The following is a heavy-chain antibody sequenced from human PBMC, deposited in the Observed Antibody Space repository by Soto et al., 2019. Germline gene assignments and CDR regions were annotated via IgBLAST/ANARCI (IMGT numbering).Heavy chain of an antibody. D-gene: IGHD3-3*01. Sequence: SETLSLTCTVSGGSISSGDYYWSWIRQPPGKGLEWIGYIYYSGSTYYNPSLKSRVTISVDTSKNQFSLKLSSVTAADTAVYYCARERGTYYDFWSGYHLDYWGQGTLVTVS. J-gene: IGHJ4*02. CDR3: ARERGTYYDFWSGYHLDY. CDR2: IYYSGST. V-gene: IGHV4-30-4*01. CDR1: GGSISSGDYY.